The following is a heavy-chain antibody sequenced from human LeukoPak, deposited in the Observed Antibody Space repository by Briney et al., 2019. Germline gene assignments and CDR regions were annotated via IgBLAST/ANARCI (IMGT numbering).Heavy chain of an antibody. J-gene: IGHJ4*02. CDR3: ARDLTTVTTS. V-gene: IGHV3-21*01. CDR2: ISSSSSYI. CDR1: GFTFSSYS. Sequence: PGGSLRLSCAASGFTFSSYSMNWVLQAPGKGLEWVSSISSSSSYIYYADSVKGRFTISRDNAKNSLYLQMNSLRAEDTAVYYCARDLTTVTTSWGQGTLVTVSS. D-gene: IGHD4-17*01.